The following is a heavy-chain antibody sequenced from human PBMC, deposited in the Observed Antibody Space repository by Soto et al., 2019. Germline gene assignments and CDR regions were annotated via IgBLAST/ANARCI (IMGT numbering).Heavy chain of an antibody. V-gene: IGHV1-3*01. CDR3: ARVSRFAAPDAFDI. Sequence: ASVKVSCKASGYTFTSYAMHWVRQAPGQRLEWMGWINAGNGNTKYSQKFQGRVTITRDTSASTAYMELSSLRSEDTAVYYCARVSRFAAPDAFDIWGQGTMVTVS. J-gene: IGHJ3*02. CDR1: GYTFTSYA. D-gene: IGHD3-3*01. CDR2: INAGNGNT.